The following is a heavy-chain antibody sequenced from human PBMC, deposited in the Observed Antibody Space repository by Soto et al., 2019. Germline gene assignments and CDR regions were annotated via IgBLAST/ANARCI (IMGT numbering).Heavy chain of an antibody. V-gene: IGHV3-7*01. CDR3: ARDWRIDY. CDR2: IKQDGSDK. CDR1: GFTFSNFW. J-gene: IGHJ4*02. Sequence: PGGSLRLSCAASGFTFSNFWMSWVRQAPGKGLEWVANIKQDGSDKYYVDSVKGRFTISRDNAKNSLYLQMNSLRAEDTAVYYCARDWRIDYCGQGTLVTVSS.